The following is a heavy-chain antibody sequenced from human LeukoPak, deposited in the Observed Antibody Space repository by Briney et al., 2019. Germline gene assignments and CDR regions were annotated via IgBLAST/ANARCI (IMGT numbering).Heavy chain of an antibody. V-gene: IGHV4-59*01. D-gene: IGHD1-26*01. CDR3: ARERSGSYYDY. CDR1: GVSNSSYY. Sequence: SETLSLTCTVSGVSNSSYYWSCLRQPPGKGLEGFGYIYYSGSTNYNPSLKSRVTISVDTSKNQFSLKLSSVTAADTAVYYCARERSGSYYDYWGQGTLVTVSS. CDR2: IYYSGST. J-gene: IGHJ4*02.